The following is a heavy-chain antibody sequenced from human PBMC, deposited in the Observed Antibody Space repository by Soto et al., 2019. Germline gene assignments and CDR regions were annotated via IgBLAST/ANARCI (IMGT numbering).Heavy chain of an antibody. CDR2: INPNSGGT. D-gene: IGHD1-26*01. V-gene: IGHV1-2*02. CDR1: GYTFTGYY. Sequence: ASVNVSCKASGYTFTGYYMHWVRQAPGQGLEWMGWINPNSGGTNYAQKFRGRVTMTRDTSISTAYMELSRLRSDDTAVYYCASPSVGATTDWFDHWGQGTLVTVSS. J-gene: IGHJ5*02. CDR3: ASPSVGATTDWFDH.